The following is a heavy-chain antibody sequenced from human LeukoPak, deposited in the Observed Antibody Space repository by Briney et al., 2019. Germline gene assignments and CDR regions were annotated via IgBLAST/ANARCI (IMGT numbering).Heavy chain of an antibody. CDR2: FYSDGNT. V-gene: IGHV3-53*01. CDR3: AKDGGPGGDYFDC. D-gene: IGHD2-15*01. CDR1: GLTVSTNY. Sequence: GGSLRLSCVVSGLTVSTNYMSWVRQAPGKGLEWVSVFYSDGNTYYADSVKGRFTISRDNSKNTLYLQMNSLRAEDTAVYYCAKDGGPGGDYFDCWGQGTLVTVSS. J-gene: IGHJ4*02.